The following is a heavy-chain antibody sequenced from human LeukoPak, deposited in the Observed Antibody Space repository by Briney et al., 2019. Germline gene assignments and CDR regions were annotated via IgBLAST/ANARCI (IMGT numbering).Heavy chain of an antibody. D-gene: IGHD6-13*01. CDR3: ARDRPDSSSWYSLFDY. CDR1: GGTFSSYA. J-gene: IGHJ4*02. V-gene: IGHV1-69*01. CDR2: IIPIFGTA. Sequence: SVKVSCKASGGTFSSYAISWVRQAPGQGLEWMGGIIPIFGTANYAQKFQGRVTITADESTSTAYMELSSLRSEDTAVYYCARDRPDSSSWYSLFDYWGQGTLVTVSS.